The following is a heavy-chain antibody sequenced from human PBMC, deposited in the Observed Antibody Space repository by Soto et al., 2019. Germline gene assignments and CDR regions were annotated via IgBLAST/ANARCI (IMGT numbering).Heavy chain of an antibody. D-gene: IGHD2-15*01. J-gene: IGHJ5*02. CDR3: ARGRGGYCSGGSCSAAWFDP. CDR1: GYTFSSYP. Sequence: QVQLVQSGAEEKRPGASVKISCKASGYTFSSYPIHWVRQAPGHRLEWMGWINSGNGYTKYSQKFQARVSITRDTSASTAYMQLSSLRSEDTAVYYWARGRGGYCSGGSCSAAWFDPWGQGTLVTVSS. V-gene: IGHV1-3*05. CDR2: INSGNGYT.